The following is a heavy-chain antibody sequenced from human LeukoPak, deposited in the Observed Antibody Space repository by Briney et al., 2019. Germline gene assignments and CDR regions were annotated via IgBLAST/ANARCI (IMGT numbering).Heavy chain of an antibody. J-gene: IGHJ4*02. CDR1: GGSFRGYY. Sequence: AETLSLTCAAYGGSFRGYYCSWIRQPPGKGLEWIGEINHSGSTNYNSSLKSRVTISLDTSMKKFSLKLNSVTAADTAVYYCASTERCSTTCPLDYWGQGTLVTVSS. V-gene: IGHV4-34*01. CDR3: ASTERCSTTCPLDY. CDR2: INHSGST. D-gene: IGHD2-2*01.